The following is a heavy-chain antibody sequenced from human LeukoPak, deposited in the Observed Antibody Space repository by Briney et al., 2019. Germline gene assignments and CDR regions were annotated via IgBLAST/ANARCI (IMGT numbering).Heavy chain of an antibody. J-gene: IGHJ1*01. CDR1: GGTFSSYA. CDR3: AREDQYSSSWPQYFQH. D-gene: IGHD6-13*01. CDR2: IIPILGIA. V-gene: IGHV1-69*04. Sequence: SVKVSCKASGGTFSSYAISWVRQAPGQGLEWMGRIIPILGIANYAQKFQGRVTITADKSTSTAYMELSSLRSEDTAVYYCAREDQYSSSWPQYFQHWGQGTLVTVSS.